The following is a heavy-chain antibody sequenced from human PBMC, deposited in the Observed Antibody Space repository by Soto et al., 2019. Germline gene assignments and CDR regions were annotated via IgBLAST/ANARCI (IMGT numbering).Heavy chain of an antibody. V-gene: IGHV4-39*01. CDR1: GGSISSSSYY. CDR3: ARHVRAYYDSRGYYGGGSFDF. J-gene: IGHJ4*02. CDR2: IYYSGST. D-gene: IGHD3-22*01. Sequence: SETLSLTCTVSGGSISSSSYYWGWIRQPPGKGLEWIGSIYYSGSTYYNPSLKSRVTISVDTSKNQFSLKLSSVTAADTAVYYCARHVRAYYDSRGYYGGGSFDFWGQATLVTVSS.